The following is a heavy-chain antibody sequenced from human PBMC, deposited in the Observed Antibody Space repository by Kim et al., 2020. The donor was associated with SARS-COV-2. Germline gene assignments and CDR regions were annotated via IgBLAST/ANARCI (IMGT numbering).Heavy chain of an antibody. Sequence: YAQKFQGRVTMTRNTSISTAYMELSSLRSEDTAVYYCARAITMIVGGSGYWGQGTLVTVSS. D-gene: IGHD3-22*01. V-gene: IGHV1-8*01. CDR3: ARAITMIVGGSGY. J-gene: IGHJ4*02.